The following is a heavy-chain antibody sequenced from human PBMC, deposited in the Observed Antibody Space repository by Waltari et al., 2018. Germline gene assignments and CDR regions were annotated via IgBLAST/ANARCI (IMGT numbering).Heavy chain of an antibody. CDR3: ARVASFPGGGNSWS. J-gene: IGHJ4*02. D-gene: IGHD2-21*02. V-gene: IGHV4-61*01. Sequence: QVQLQESGPGLVKPSETLSLTCTVSGGSVSSGSYYWSWIRQPPGKGLEWIGYIYYSGSTNYNPSLKSRVTISVDTSKNQFSLKLSSVTAADTAVYYWARVASFPGGGNSWSWGQGTLVTVSS. CDR2: IYYSGST. CDR1: GGSVSSGSYY.